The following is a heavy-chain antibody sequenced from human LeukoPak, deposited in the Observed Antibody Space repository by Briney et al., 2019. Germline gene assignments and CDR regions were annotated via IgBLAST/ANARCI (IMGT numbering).Heavy chain of an antibody. D-gene: IGHD6-19*01. CDR3: AREGGWYYFDY. Sequence: ASVKVSCKASGYAFTSYYMHWVRQAPGQGLEWMGIINPSGGSTSYAQKFQGRVTMTRDTSTSTVYMELSSLRSEDTAVYYCAREGGWYYFDYWGQGTLVTVSS. J-gene: IGHJ4*02. CDR1: GYAFTSYY. CDR2: INPSGGST. V-gene: IGHV1-46*01.